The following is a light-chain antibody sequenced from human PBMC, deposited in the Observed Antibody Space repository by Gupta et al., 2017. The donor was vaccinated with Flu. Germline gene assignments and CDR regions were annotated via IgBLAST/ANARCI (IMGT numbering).Light chain of an antibody. J-gene: IGLJ1*01. CDR2: DVS. CDR1: SSDVGNSDY. CDR3: SSYTSTTTFYV. V-gene: IGLV2-14*01. Sequence: QSALTQPASVSGPPGHSITISCTGTSSDVGNSDYVSWYQQDPGKAPKLLIYDVSNRPSGVSSRFSGSKSGNTASLTISGLQAEDETDYYCSSYTSTTTFYVFGTGTKVTVL.